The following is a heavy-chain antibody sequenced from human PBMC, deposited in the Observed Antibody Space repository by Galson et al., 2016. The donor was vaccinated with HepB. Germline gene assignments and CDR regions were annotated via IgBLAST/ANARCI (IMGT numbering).Heavy chain of an antibody. CDR2: LGGTTRGT. CDR3: ARGGYSYGD. V-gene: IGHV3-23*01. J-gene: IGHJ4*02. Sequence: SLRLSCAASGFNFSNFAMSWVRQAPGKGLEWVSTLGGTTRGTYYADSVKGRFVISRDNSNSTLYLEMYSLRAEDTAVYYCARGGYSYGDWGQGTLVTVSS. D-gene: IGHD5-18*01. CDR1: GFNFSNFA.